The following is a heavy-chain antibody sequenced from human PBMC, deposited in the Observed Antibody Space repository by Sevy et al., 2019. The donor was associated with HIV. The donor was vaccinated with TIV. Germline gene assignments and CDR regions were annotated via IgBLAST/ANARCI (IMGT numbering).Heavy chain of an antibody. V-gene: IGHV4-59*01. CDR2: IYYSGST. CDR1: GGSISSYY. Sequence: SETLSLTCTVSGGSISSYYWSWIRQPPGKGLEWIGYIYYSGSTNYNPSLKSRVTISVDTSKNQFSLKLSSVTAADTAVYYCARTPYYNDSSGYYPYYYYYYMDVWGKGTTVTVSS. J-gene: IGHJ6*03. CDR3: ARTPYYNDSSGYYPYYYYYYMDV. D-gene: IGHD3-22*01.